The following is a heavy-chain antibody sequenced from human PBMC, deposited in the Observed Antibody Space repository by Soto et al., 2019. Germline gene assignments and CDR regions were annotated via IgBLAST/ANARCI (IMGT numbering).Heavy chain of an antibody. J-gene: IGHJ1*01. D-gene: IGHD3-9*01. CDR1: GYTLTELS. CDR2: FDPEDGET. Sequence: GASVKVSCKVSGYTLTELSMHWVRQAPGKGLEWMGGFDPEDGETIYAQKFQGRVTMTEDTSTDTAYMELSSLRSEDTAVYYCATLEGLSLLQYLAPPFQPWARATVVAVPS. V-gene: IGHV1-24*01. CDR3: ATLEGLSLLQYLAPPFQP.